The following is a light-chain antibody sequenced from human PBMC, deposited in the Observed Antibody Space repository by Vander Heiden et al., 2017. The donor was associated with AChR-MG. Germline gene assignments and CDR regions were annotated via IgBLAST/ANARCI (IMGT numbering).Light chain of an antibody. CDR1: QSISSY. CDR2: AAS. V-gene: IGKV1-39*01. J-gene: IGKJ4*01. CDR3: QQSDSTPLT. Sequence: DSQMTQSPSSLSASVGDRVTITCRASQSISSYLNWYLQKPGKAPKLLIFAASSLQSGVPSRFSGSASGTDFTRTISRLQPEDFATYYCQQSDSTPLTFGGGTKVEIK.